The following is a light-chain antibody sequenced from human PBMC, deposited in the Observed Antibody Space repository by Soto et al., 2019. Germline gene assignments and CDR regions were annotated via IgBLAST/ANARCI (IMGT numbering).Light chain of an antibody. Sequence: QSVLTQPASVSGSPGQSITISCAGTSSDIGGYNWVSWYQQHPDKAPKLMVYDVSYRPSGVSNRFSGSKSGDTASLTISGLQAEDEADYYCSSYSSSNSVVFGGGTKLTVL. J-gene: IGLJ2*01. CDR3: SSYSSSNSVV. CDR1: SSDIGGYNW. V-gene: IGLV2-14*03. CDR2: DVS.